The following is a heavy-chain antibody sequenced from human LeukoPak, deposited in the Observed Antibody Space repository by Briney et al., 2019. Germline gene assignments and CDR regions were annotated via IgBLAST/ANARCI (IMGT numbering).Heavy chain of an antibody. CDR2: TNPDGSTT. CDR3: ARETPRGGRYYFDY. V-gene: IGHV3-74*03. Sequence: GGSLRLACAASGFTFSGYWMHWVRQAPGKGLVWVSRTNPDGSTTTYADSVKGRFTISRDNAKNTLYLQMNSLRAEDTALYYCARETPRGGRYYFDYWGQGALATVSS. D-gene: IGHD3-10*01. J-gene: IGHJ4*02. CDR1: GFTFSGYW.